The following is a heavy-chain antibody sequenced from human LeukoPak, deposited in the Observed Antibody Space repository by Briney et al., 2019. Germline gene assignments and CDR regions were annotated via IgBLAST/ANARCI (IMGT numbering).Heavy chain of an antibody. D-gene: IGHD2-2*01. CDR2: ICAYNGNT. CDR1: GYTLTSYG. Sequence: ASVKVSCKASGYTLTSYGISWVRQAPGQGLEWMGWICAYNGNTNYAQKPQGRVTMTTDTSTSTAYMELRSLRSDDTAVYYCARDGEGKYCSSTSCPRLNYWGQGTLVTVSS. CDR3: ARDGEGKYCSSTSCPRLNY. V-gene: IGHV1-18*04. J-gene: IGHJ4*02.